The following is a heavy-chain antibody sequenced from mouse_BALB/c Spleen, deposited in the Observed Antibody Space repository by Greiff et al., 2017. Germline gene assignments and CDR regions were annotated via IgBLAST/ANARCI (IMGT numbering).Heavy chain of an antibody. Sequence: EVQRVESGGGLVKPGGSLKLSCAASGFTFSSYAMSWVRQTPEKRLEWVATISSGGSYTYYPDSVKGRFTISRDNAKNTLYLQMSSLRSEDTAMYYCARQGDLLRGWYFDVWGAGTTVTVSS. CDR3: ARQGDLLRGWYFDV. D-gene: IGHD2-1*01. CDR1: GFTFSSYA. CDR2: ISSGGSYT. J-gene: IGHJ1*01. V-gene: IGHV5-9-3*01.